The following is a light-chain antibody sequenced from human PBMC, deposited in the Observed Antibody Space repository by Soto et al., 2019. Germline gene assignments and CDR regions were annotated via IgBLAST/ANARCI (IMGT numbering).Light chain of an antibody. V-gene: IGKV1-9*01. Sequence: IQLTQSPSSLSASVGDRVTITCRASQAISSYLAWYQQKPGKAPNLLIYAASTLQSGVPSRFSGGGSGTDFTHTISSLQPEDFATYYCQQLNSYPRTFGGGTKVDIK. J-gene: IGKJ4*01. CDR1: QAISSY. CDR3: QQLNSYPRT. CDR2: AAS.